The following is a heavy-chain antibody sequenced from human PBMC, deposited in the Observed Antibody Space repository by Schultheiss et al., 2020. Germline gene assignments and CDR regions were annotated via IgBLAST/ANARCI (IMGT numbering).Heavy chain of an antibody. Sequence: GGSLRLSCAASGFTFSSYAMHWVRQAPGKGLEWVAVIWYDGSNKYCADSVKGRFTISRDNSKNTLYLQMNSLRAEDTAVYYCAKTTIFGVVIRSYYFDYWGQGTLVTVAS. CDR3: AKTTIFGVVIRSYYFDY. CDR2: IWYDGSNK. V-gene: IGHV3-33*06. J-gene: IGHJ4*02. D-gene: IGHD3-3*01. CDR1: GFTFSSYA.